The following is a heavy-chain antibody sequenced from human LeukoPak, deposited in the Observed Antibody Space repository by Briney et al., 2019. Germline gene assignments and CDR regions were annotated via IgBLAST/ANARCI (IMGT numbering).Heavy chain of an antibody. CDR2: ISSSSSYI. CDR1: GFTFSSYS. D-gene: IGHD5-24*01. J-gene: IGHJ4*02. CDR3: ARVHQGGWLQYFDY. Sequence: GGSLRLSCAASGFTFSSYSMNWGRQAPGKGLEWVSSISSSSSYIYYADSVKGRFTISRDNAKNSLYLQMNSLRAEDTAVYYCARVHQGGWLQYFDYWGQGTLVTVSS. V-gene: IGHV3-21*01.